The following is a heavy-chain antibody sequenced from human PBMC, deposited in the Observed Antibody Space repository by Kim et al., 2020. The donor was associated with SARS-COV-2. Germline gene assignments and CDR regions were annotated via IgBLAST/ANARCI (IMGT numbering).Heavy chain of an antibody. D-gene: IGHD2-15*01. CDR3: VRGHSHTPGIDS. CDR1: GFPFTSHW. CDR2: INTDGSHT. Sequence: GGSLRLSCAASGFPFTSHWFHWVRQAPGKGLVWVSRINTDGSHTGYADSVKGRFTISRDDARNSLYLQMNSLRVEDTAVYYCVRGHSHTPGIDSWGPGSMLTVSS. V-gene: IGHV3-74*01. J-gene: IGHJ4*02.